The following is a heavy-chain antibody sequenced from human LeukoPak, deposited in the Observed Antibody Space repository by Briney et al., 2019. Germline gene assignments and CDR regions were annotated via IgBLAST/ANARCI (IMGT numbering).Heavy chain of an antibody. Sequence: GRSLRLSCAASGFTFSSYGMHWVRQAPGKGLEWVAVIWYDGSNKYYADSVKGRFTISRDNSKNTLYLQMNSLRAEDTAVYYCARGGYSGSWYFTTDFDYWGQGTLVTVSS. CDR3: ARGGYSGSWYFTTDFDY. J-gene: IGHJ4*02. CDR2: IWYDGSNK. V-gene: IGHV3-33*01. D-gene: IGHD6-13*01. CDR1: GFTFSSYG.